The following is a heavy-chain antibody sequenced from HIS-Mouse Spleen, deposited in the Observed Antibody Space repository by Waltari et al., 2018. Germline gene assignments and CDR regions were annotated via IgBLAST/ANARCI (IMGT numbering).Heavy chain of an antibody. J-gene: IGHJ2*01. CDR3: AREIPYSSSWYDWYFDL. D-gene: IGHD6-13*01. V-gene: IGHV4-39*07. Sequence: QLQLQESGPGLVKPSETLSLTCTVSGGSISSSSYYWGWIRQPPGKGLVGIGRFYYSWSTYYNPSLKSRVTISVDTSKNQFSLKLSSVTAADTAVYYCAREIPYSSSWYDWYFDLWGRGTLVTVSS. CDR1: GGSISSSSYY. CDR2: FYYSWST.